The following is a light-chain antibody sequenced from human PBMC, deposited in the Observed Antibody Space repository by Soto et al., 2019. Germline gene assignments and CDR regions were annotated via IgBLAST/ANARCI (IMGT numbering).Light chain of an antibody. CDR2: EVS. V-gene: IGLV2-14*01. Sequence: QSALTQPASVSGSPGQSITISCTGTSSDVGDYNYVSWYQQHPGKAPKLMIYEVSNRPPGVSNRFSGSKSGNTASLTISGLQAEDEADYYCSSYTRSDTLVLFGGGTKLTVL. J-gene: IGLJ2*01. CDR1: SSDVGDYNY. CDR3: SSYTRSDTLVL.